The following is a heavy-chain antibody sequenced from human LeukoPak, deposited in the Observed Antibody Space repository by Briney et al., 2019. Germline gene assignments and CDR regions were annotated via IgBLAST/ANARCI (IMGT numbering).Heavy chain of an antibody. CDR2: ISPNSGGT. CDR1: GYTFIDYY. D-gene: IGHD1-26*01. Sequence: GASVKVSCKASGYTFIDYYVYWVRQAPGQGLEWMGRISPNSGGTNYAQNFQGRVTMTRDTSTSTTFMELSGLKVDDTAVYFCARERGTYYSIDYWGQGTLVTVSS. J-gene: IGHJ4*02. V-gene: IGHV1-2*06. CDR3: ARERGTYYSIDY.